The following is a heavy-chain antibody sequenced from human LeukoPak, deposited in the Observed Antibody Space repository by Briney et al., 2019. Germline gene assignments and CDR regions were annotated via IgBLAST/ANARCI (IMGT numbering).Heavy chain of an antibody. CDR1: GYTFTGYA. CDR2: IIPIFGTA. Sequence: SVKVSCKASGYTFTGYAFSWVRQAPGQGLEWRGGIIPIFGTANYAQKFQGRVTITADESTSTAYMELSSLRSEDTAVYYCARGGMQGPIAAAGTDYWGQGTLVTVSS. CDR3: ARGGMQGPIAAAGTDY. V-gene: IGHV1-69*13. D-gene: IGHD6-13*01. J-gene: IGHJ4*02.